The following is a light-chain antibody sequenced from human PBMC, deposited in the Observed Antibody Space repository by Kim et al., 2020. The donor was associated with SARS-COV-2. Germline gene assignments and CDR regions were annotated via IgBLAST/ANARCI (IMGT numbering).Light chain of an antibody. CDR2: EVD. Sequence: QSALTQPASVSGSPGQSITISCTGASSDVGTYNLVSWYKQHPDKAPKLIIYEVDKRPSGVSHRFSGAKSGNTASLTISGLQADDEADYYCSSYAGSTTFVVFGGGIQLTVL. V-gene: IGLV2-23*02. CDR1: SSDVGTYNL. J-gene: IGLJ2*01. CDR3: SSYAGSTTFVV.